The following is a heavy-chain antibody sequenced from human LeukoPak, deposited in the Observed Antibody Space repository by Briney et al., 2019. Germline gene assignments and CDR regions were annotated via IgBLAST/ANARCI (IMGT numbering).Heavy chain of an antibody. J-gene: IGHJ5*02. CDR3: ARQRQEPAGGFDP. CDR2: IYPGDSNT. V-gene: IGHV5-51*01. CDR1: GYTFSNHW. Sequence: PGESLKISCKGSGYTFSNHWIAWVRQMPGKGLEWIGIIYPGDSNTKYSPSFQGQVTISVDKSISTAYLQWNSLKASDTAMYYCARQRQEPAGGFDPWGQGTVVTVSS. D-gene: IGHD1-26*01.